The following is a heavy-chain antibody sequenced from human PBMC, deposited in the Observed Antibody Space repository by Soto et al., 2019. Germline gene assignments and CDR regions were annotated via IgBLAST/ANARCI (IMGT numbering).Heavy chain of an antibody. CDR3: AKGPYYGSGIGCDY. CDR1: GFTVRTNY. D-gene: IGHD3-10*01. V-gene: IGHV3-53*01. Sequence: GGSLRLSCAASGFTVRTNYMNWVRQAPGKGLQWVSVIHSDGTAYYADSVKGRFTISRDVSKNTLFLQMNSLRAEDTAIYYCAKGPYYGSGIGCDYWGQGTRVTVSS. CDR2: IHSDGTA. J-gene: IGHJ4*02.